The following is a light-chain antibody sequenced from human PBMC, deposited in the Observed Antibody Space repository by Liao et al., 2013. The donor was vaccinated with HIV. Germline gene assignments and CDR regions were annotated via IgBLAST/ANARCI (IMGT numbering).Light chain of an antibody. CDR3: QVWDSNSDHPYV. CDR1: NIGSKS. CDR2: YDK. V-gene: IGLV3-21*01. J-gene: IGLJ1*01. Sequence: SYVLTQPPSVSVAPGKTASITCGGNNIGSKSVHWYQQKPGQAPVLVIYYDKDRPSVIPERFSGSNSGNTATLSISRVEAGDEADYYCQVWDSNSDHPYVFGSGTKVTVL.